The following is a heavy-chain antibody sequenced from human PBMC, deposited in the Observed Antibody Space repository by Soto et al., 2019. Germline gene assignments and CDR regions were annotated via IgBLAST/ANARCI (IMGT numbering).Heavy chain of an antibody. V-gene: IGHV1-8*02. D-gene: IGHD3-10*01. CDR1: GYTFTSYG. CDR3: ATRGSGSPAPYYYYYMDV. Sequence: ASVKNSCKASGYTFTSYGISWVRQAPGQGLEWMGWISAYSGDTGYAQKFQGRVTMTRNTSISTAYMELSSLRSEDTAVYYCATRGSGSPAPYYYYYMDVWGKGTTVTVSS. CDR2: ISAYSGDT. J-gene: IGHJ6*03.